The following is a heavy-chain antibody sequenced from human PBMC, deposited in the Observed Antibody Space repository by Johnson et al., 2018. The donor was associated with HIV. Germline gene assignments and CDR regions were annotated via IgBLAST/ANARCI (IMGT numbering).Heavy chain of an antibody. J-gene: IGHJ3*02. V-gene: IGHV3-66*01. Sequence: MLLVESGGGLVQPGGSLRLSCAASGFTVNSNYMSWVRQAPGKGLEWVSVIYSGGSTYYADSVKGRFTISRDNSKNTRYLQMNSLRAEDTAVYYCAREVHIVVVSSFRWAFDIWGQGTMVTVSS. CDR1: GFTVNSNY. CDR3: AREVHIVVVSSFRWAFDI. CDR2: IYSGGST. D-gene: IGHD2-21*01.